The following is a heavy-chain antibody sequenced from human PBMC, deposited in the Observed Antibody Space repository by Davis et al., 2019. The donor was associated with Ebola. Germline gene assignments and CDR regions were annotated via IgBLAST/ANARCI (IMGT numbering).Heavy chain of an antibody. D-gene: IGHD4-17*01. V-gene: IGHV3-53*01. Sequence: GESLKISCAASGFTFSSYYMSWVRQAPGKGLEWVSLIYSDGRTYYADSVKGRFTISRDRSKNTLDLQMTSLRAEDTAVYYCASADGDSLDYWGQGTLVTVSS. CDR2: IYSDGRT. CDR3: ASADGDSLDY. J-gene: IGHJ4*02. CDR1: GFTFSSYY.